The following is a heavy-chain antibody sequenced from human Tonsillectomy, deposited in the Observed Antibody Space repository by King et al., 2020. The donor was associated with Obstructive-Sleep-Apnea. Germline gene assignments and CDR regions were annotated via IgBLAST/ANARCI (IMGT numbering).Heavy chain of an antibody. CDR1: GFTFSPYA. D-gene: IGHD3-10*01. V-gene: IGHV3-30*04. J-gene: IGHJ6*02. CDR3: AREGITLVRGVGSGMDV. Sequence: QVQLVESGGGVVQPGRSLRLSCAASGFTFSPYAMYWVRQAPGKGLEWVAVISNDGRYKNYADSVKGRFTISRDNSKNTLYLQMNSLRTEDTAVYYCAREGITLVRGVGSGMDVWGQGTTVTVSS. CDR2: ISNDGRYK.